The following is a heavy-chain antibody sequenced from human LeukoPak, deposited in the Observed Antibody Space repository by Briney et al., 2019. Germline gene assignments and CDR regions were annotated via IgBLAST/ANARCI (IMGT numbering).Heavy chain of an antibody. CDR3: ARAGDILTGYLNWFDP. CDR1: GYTFTGYY. V-gene: IGHV1-2*02. J-gene: IGHJ5*02. Sequence: ASVKVSCKASGYTFTGYYMHWVRQAPGQGLEWMGWINPNSGGTNYAQKLQGRVTMTTDTSTSTAYMELRSLRSDDTAVYYCARAGDILTGYLNWFDPWGQGTLVTVSS. CDR2: INPNSGGT. D-gene: IGHD3-9*01.